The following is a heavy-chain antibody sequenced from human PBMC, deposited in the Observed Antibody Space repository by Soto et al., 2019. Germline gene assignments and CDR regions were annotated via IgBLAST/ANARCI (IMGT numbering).Heavy chain of an antibody. Sequence: QVQLVQSGAEVKKPGSSVKVSCKASGGTFSSYAISWVRQAPGQGLEWMGGINPIFGTANYAQKFQGRVTITADESTSTAFMELSSLRSEDTAVYYCAGRSHCGQPDNNWFGPWGQGTLVTVSS. V-gene: IGHV1-69*01. J-gene: IGHJ5*02. CDR3: AGRSHCGQPDNNWFGP. CDR1: GGTFSSYA. CDR2: INPIFGTA. D-gene: IGHD2-21*01.